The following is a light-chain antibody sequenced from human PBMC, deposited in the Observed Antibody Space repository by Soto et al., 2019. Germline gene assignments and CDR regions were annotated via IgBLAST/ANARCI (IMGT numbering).Light chain of an antibody. CDR1: QSVNTF. CDR2: DVS. V-gene: IGKV3-11*01. Sequence: EIVLTQSPATLSLSPGERATLSCRASQSVNTFLAWYQQKPAQPPRLLIFDVSNRAAGIPARFSGSGSGTDFTLTISRLEPEDFATYYCQQRSDLFTFGPGT. J-gene: IGKJ3*01. CDR3: QQRSDLFT.